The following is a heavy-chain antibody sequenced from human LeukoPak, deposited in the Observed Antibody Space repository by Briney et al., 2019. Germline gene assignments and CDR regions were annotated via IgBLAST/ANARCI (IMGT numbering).Heavy chain of an antibody. CDR3: ASTKLSGYSSSWYRRGYFDY. CDR1: GDSISSTGYY. D-gene: IGHD6-13*01. Sequence: SETLSLTCTVSGDSISSTGYYWGWLRQPPGKGLEWIGSIYYSGSTYYNPSLKSRGTISVDTSKNQFSLKLSSVTAADTAVYYCASTKLSGYSSSWYRRGYFDYWGQGTLVAVSS. CDR2: IYYSGST. J-gene: IGHJ4*02. V-gene: IGHV4-39*01.